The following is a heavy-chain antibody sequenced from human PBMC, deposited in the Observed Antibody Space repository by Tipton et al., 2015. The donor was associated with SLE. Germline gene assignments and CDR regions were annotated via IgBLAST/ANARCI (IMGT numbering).Heavy chain of an antibody. CDR3: AKDRVVGATSFDC. D-gene: IGHD1-26*01. CDR2: INSDGSST. CDR1: GFTFSSYW. Sequence: SLRLSCAASGFTFSSYWMHWVRQAPGKGLVWVSRINSDGSSTSYADSVKGRFTISRDNSKNTLYLQMSSLRAEDTAVYYCAKDRVVGATSFDCWGQGTLVTVSS. V-gene: IGHV3-74*01. J-gene: IGHJ4*02.